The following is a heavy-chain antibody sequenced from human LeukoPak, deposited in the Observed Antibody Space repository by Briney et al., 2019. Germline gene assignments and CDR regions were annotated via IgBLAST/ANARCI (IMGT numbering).Heavy chain of an antibody. CDR1: GHTLTEVA. D-gene: IGHD2-2*02. J-gene: IGHJ6*03. V-gene: IGHV1-24*01. CDR2: FDPDEGET. Sequence: ASVKVSCKVSGHTLTEVAFHWVRQAPGKGLEWMGTFDPDEGETVYAQKFQGRVTMTDDKSTDTTYMELITLTSEDTAVYYCARALVVPAAIRSSDDYYYYYYMDVWGKGTTVTVSS. CDR3: ARALVVPAAIRSSDDYYYYYYMDV.